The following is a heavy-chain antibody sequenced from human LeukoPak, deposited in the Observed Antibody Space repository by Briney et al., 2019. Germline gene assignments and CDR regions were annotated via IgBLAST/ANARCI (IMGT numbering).Heavy chain of an antibody. CDR1: GFTFSSYA. CDR3: ARDRGADGDGAIAVAGIDY. V-gene: IGHV3-30*04. D-gene: IGHD6-19*01. Sequence: PGGSLRLSCAASGFTFSSYAMSWVRQAPGKGLEWVAVISYDGSNKYYADSVKGRFTISRDNSKNTLYLQMNSLRAEDTAVYYCARDRGADGDGAIAVAGIDYWGQGTLVTVSS. J-gene: IGHJ4*02. CDR2: ISYDGSNK.